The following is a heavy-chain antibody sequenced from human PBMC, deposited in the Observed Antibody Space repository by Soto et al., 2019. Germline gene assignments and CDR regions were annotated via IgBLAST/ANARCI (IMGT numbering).Heavy chain of an antibody. CDR2: CRSRVDNYAT. D-gene: IGHD3-10*01. Sequence: EVQLVESGGGLVQPGGSLRLSCATSGITFSDHDVDWVRQAPGKGLEWLGRCRSRVDNYATDYAASVKGRFTFSRDESKSSLSLQMRSLKTGDTAMYYCVLWVRGLINYWGQGTLVTVSS. CDR3: VLWVRGLINY. J-gene: IGHJ4*02. V-gene: IGHV3-72*01. CDR1: GITFSDHD.